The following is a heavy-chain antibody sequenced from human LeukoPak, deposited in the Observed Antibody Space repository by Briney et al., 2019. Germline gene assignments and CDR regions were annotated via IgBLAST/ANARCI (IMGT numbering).Heavy chain of an antibody. CDR3: ARGPPYCGGDCSHYFDY. CDR1: GFTFSDYY. J-gene: IGHJ4*02. CDR2: ISTSGSAI. Sequence: PGGSLRLSCAASGFTFSDYYMSWIRQAPGKGLEWVSYISTSGSAIYYADSVKGRFTLSRDNAKNSLYLQMNSLRAEDTAVYYCARGPPYCGGDCSHYFDYWGQGTLVTVSS. V-gene: IGHV3-11*01. D-gene: IGHD2-21*02.